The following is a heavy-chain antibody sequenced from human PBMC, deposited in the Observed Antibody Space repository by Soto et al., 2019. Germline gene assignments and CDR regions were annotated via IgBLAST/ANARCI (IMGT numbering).Heavy chain of an antibody. Sequence: ASVKVSCKASGYTFTGYYMHWVRQAPGQGLEWMGWINPNSGGTNYAQKFQGWVTMTRDTSISTAYMELSRLRSDDTAVYYCANGTVTPYYYYGMDVWGQGTTVTVSS. D-gene: IGHD4-4*01. V-gene: IGHV1-2*04. CDR3: ANGTVTPYYYYGMDV. CDR2: INPNSGGT. J-gene: IGHJ6*02. CDR1: GYTFTGYY.